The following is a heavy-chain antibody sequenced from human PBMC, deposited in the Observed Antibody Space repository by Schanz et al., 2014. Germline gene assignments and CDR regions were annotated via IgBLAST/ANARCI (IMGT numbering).Heavy chain of an antibody. V-gene: IGHV3-30-3*01. CDR3: ASPSGYSDYGTYFDF. CDR1: GFTFSSYA. D-gene: IGHD5-12*01. J-gene: IGHJ4*02. Sequence: QVQLLQFGGGVVQPGRSLRLSCAASGFTFSSYAMHWVRQAPGKGLEWVALISNDGSIKYYADSVEGRFTISRDNSRNTLYLQMNNLRTEDTAVYYCASPSGYSDYGTYFDFWGQGTLVTVSS. CDR2: ISNDGSIK.